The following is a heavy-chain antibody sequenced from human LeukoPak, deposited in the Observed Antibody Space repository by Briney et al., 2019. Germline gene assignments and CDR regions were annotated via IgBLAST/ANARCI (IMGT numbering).Heavy chain of an antibody. CDR1: GFTFSSYA. J-gene: IGHJ4*02. D-gene: IGHD4-11*01. V-gene: IGHV3-23*01. Sequence: GGSLRLSCAASGFTFSSYAMSWVRQAPGKGLEWVSAISGSGGSTYYADSVKGRLTISRDNSKNTLYLQMNSLRAEDTAVYYCAKRTMGLETTFDYWGQGTLVTVSS. CDR2: ISGSGGST. CDR3: AKRTMGLETTFDY.